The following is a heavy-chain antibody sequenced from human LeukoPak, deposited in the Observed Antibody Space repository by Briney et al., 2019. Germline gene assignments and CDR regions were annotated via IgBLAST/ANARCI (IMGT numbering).Heavy chain of an antibody. J-gene: IGHJ6*02. Sequence: SETLSLTCTVSGGSISSYYWSWIRQPPGKGLEWIGCIYYSGSTNYNPSLKSRVTISVDTSKNQFSLKLSSVTAADTAVYYCARVGGGSYLNLFYYYYGMDVWGQGTTVTVSS. D-gene: IGHD2-15*01. CDR2: IYYSGST. V-gene: IGHV4-59*01. CDR3: ARVGGGSYLNLFYYYYGMDV. CDR1: GGSISSYY.